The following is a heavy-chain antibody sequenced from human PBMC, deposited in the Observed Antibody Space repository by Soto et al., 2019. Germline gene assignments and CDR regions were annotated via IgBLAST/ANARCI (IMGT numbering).Heavy chain of an antibody. CDR3: AHRAEVAYYGMDV. CDR1: GFSLNTSGVG. D-gene: IGHD2-21*01. Sequence: QITLKESGPTLVKPTQTLTLTCSFSGFSLNTSGVGVGWIRQPPGKALECLALIYWADDKHYSPSLKTRLTISKDTSKNQVVLTMTNMDPVDTGTYYCAHRAEVAYYGMDVWGQGTTVTVSS. J-gene: IGHJ6*02. V-gene: IGHV2-5*02. CDR2: IYWADDK.